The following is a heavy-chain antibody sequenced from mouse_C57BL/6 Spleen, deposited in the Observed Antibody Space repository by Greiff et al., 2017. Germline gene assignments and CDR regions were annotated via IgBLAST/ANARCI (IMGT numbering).Heavy chain of an antibody. D-gene: IGHD2-5*01. CDR2: INPNNGGT. V-gene: IGHV1-18*01. CDR1: GYTFTDYN. Sequence: VQLQQSGPELVKPGASVKIPCKASGYTFTDYNMDWVKQSHGKSLEWIGDINPNNGGTIYNQKFKGKATLTVAKSSSTAYMELRSLTSEDTAVYYCAREEAYYSNSFAYWGQGTLVTVSA. CDR3: AREEAYYSNSFAY. J-gene: IGHJ3*01.